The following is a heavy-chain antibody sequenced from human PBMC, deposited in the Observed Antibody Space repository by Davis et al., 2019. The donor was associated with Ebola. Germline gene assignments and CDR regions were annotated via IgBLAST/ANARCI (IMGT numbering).Heavy chain of an antibody. CDR2: ISTSSSYK. J-gene: IGHJ4*02. CDR3: ARSHVHDFWSVDY. Sequence: GESLKISCAASGFTSGTYAMAWIRQAPGKGLEWVSSISTSSSYKYYADSVKGRFTISRDNAKNSLYLQMNSLRAEDTAVYYCARSHVHDFWSVDYWGQGTLVTVSS. D-gene: IGHD3-3*01. V-gene: IGHV3-21*01. CDR1: GFTSGTYA.